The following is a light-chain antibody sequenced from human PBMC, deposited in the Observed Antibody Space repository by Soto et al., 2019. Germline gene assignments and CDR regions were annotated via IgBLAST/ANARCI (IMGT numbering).Light chain of an antibody. Sequence: EIVMTQSPAILSVSPGERATLSCRTSQSVSRNLAWYQQNPGQAPRLLFYGASTRATGIPARFSGSGSGTDFTLTIHSLQSEDFAVYYCQQYDNWPWTFGQGTKVEIK. CDR3: QQYDNWPWT. CDR1: QSVSRN. V-gene: IGKV3-15*01. CDR2: GAS. J-gene: IGKJ1*01.